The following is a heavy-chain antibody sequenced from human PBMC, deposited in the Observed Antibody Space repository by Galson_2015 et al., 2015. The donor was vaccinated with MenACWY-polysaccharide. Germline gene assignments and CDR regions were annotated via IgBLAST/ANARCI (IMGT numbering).Heavy chain of an antibody. V-gene: IGHV3-13*01. CDR1: GSTFSSFD. CDR2: IGTGGDT. CDR3: AREFTGDGSSWYYWYFDL. J-gene: IGHJ2*01. D-gene: IGHD6-13*01. Sequence: SLRLSCAASGSTFSSFDMHWVRHVVGKGLAWVAAIGTGGDTYYSGSVKGRFTISRENAKNSLYLQMNSLRAGDTAVYYCAREFTGDGSSWYYWYFDLWGRGTLVTVSS.